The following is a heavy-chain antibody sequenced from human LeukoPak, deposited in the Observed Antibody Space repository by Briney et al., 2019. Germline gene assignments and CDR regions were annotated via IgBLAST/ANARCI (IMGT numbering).Heavy chain of an antibody. CDR2: ISGSGGST. Sequence: PGGSLRLSCAASGFTFSSYAMSWARQAPGKGLEWVSAISGSGGSTYYADSVKGRFTISRDNSKNTLYLQMNSLRAEDTAVYYCAKDRENYYDSSGYYPVSFDYWGQGTLVTVSS. J-gene: IGHJ4*02. D-gene: IGHD3-22*01. CDR1: GFTFSSYA. V-gene: IGHV3-23*01. CDR3: AKDRENYYDSSGYYPVSFDY.